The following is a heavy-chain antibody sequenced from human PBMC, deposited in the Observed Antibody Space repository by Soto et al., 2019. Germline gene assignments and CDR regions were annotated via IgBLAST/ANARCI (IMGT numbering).Heavy chain of an antibody. Sequence: QVQLVQSGAEVKKPGASVKVSCKASGYTFTNYVMHWVRQAPGQRLEWMGSINAGDDNTKYSQKFQGRVTIXXDTSASTAYMELSSLRSEDTAVYYCARESGYPLDYWGQGTLVTVSS. V-gene: IGHV1-3*01. J-gene: IGHJ4*02. CDR1: GYTFTNYV. CDR2: INAGDDNT. CDR3: ARESGYPLDY. D-gene: IGHD3-22*01.